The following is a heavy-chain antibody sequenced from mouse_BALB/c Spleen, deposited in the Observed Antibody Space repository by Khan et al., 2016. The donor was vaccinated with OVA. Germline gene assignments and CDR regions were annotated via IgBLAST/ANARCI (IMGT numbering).Heavy chain of an antibody. CDR1: GYTFTSYW. CDR3: ARREKYGYDPSWFAY. CDR2: INPSDSES. Sequence: QVQLQQPGAELVRPGASVKLSCKASGYTFTSYWMNWVRQRPRQGLEWIGKINPSDSESHYNQMFKDQATLPVDKSSGTAYMQLSSLASEDSAVYYWARREKYGYDPSWFAYWGQGTLVTVSA. D-gene: IGHD2-2*01. J-gene: IGHJ3*01. V-gene: IGHV1-52*01.